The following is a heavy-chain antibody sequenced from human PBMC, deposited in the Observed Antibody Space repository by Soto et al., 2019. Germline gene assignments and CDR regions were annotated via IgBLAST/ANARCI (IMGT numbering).Heavy chain of an antibody. CDR2: IYYSGST. J-gene: IGHJ5*02. CDR1: GGSISSGGYY. CDR3: ARDPGYCSGGSCYWGNWFDP. D-gene: IGHD2-15*01. Sequence: QVQLQESGPGLVKPSQTLSLTCTVSGGSISSGGYYWSWIRQHPGKGLEWIGYIYYSGSTYYNPSLKSRVTISVDTSKNQFSLKLSSVTAADTAVYYCARDPGYCSGGSCYWGNWFDPWGQGTLVTVSS. V-gene: IGHV4-31*03.